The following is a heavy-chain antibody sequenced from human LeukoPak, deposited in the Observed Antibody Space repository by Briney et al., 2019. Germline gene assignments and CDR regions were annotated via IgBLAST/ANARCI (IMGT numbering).Heavy chain of an antibody. J-gene: IGHJ5*02. V-gene: IGHV4-61*02. CDR2: IYTSGST. CDR3: AREYCSSTSCFPEMDWFGP. Sequence: PSQTLSLTCTVSGGSISSGSYYWSWIRQPAGKGLEWIGRIYTSGSTNYNPSLKSRVTISVDTSKNQFSLKLSSVAAADTAVYYCAREYCSSTSCFPEMDWFGPWGQGTLVTVSS. CDR1: GGSISSGSYY. D-gene: IGHD2-2*01.